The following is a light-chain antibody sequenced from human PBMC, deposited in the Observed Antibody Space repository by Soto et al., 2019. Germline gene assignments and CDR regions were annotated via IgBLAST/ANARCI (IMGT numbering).Light chain of an antibody. J-gene: IGKJ5*01. CDR3: LQYNNWPVT. V-gene: IGKV3-15*01. Sequence: EIVMTQSPATLSVSPGERATLSCRASQSVSSSLAWYQQKPGQAPRLLIYGASTRATGIPARFSGSGSGTEFTLTISSLQSEDFVVYYCLQYNNWPVTFGQGTRLEI. CDR1: QSVSSS. CDR2: GAS.